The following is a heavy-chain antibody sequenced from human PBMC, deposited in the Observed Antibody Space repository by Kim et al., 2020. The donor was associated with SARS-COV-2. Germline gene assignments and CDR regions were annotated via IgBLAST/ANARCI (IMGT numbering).Heavy chain of an antibody. V-gene: IGHV4-59*01. CDR3: ARERTVTRDFDD. J-gene: IGHJ4*02. D-gene: IGHD4-17*01. Sequence: KHNPSLKSRVTISVDTSKNQFSLKLTSVTAADTAVYYCARERTVTRDFDDWGQGTLVTVSS.